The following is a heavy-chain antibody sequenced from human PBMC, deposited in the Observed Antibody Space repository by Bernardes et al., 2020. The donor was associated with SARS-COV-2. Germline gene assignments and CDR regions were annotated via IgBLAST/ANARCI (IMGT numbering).Heavy chain of an antibody. V-gene: IGHV3-66*02. Sequence: GGSLRLSCAASGFTVSSNYMSWVRQAPGKGLEWVSVIYSGGSTYYADSVKGRFTISRDNSKNTLYLQMNSLRAEDTAVYYCARDGRYYDFWSAIGGYYYYYMDVWGKGTTVTVSS. J-gene: IGHJ6*03. CDR1: GFTVSSNY. D-gene: IGHD3-3*01. CDR2: IYSGGST. CDR3: ARDGRYYDFWSAIGGYYYYYMDV.